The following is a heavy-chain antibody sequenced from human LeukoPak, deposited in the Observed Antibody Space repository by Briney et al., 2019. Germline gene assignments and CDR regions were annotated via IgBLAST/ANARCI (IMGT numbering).Heavy chain of an antibody. CDR1: GFTFSSYW. V-gene: IGHV3-7*01. CDR2: IKQDGSEK. Sequence: GGSLRLSCAASGFTFSSYWMSWVRQAPGKGLEWVANIKQDGSEKYYVDSVKGRFTISRDNAKNSLYLQMNSLRAEDTAVYYCASLDYYGSGSFSYWGQGTLVTVSS. D-gene: IGHD3-10*01. J-gene: IGHJ4*02. CDR3: ASLDYYGSGSFSY.